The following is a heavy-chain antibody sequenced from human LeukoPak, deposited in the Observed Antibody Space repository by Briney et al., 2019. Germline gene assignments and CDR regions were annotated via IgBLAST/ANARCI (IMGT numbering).Heavy chain of an antibody. CDR3: ARRGYCSSTSCYEYWFDP. CDR1: GVSISSSSYD. Sequence: SETLSLTCTVSGVSISSSSYDWGWIRQPPGKGLEWIGIIYYSGSTYYNPSLKSRLTISVDTSKNQFSLKLSSVTATDTAVYYCARRGYCSSTSCYEYWFDPWGQGTLVTVSS. CDR2: IYYSGST. D-gene: IGHD2-2*01. V-gene: IGHV4-39*01. J-gene: IGHJ5*02.